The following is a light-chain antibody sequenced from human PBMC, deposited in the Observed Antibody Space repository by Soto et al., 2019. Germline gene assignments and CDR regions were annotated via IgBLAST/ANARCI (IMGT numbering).Light chain of an antibody. J-gene: IGKJ4*01. CDR3: QQYNNWPPLT. Sequence: EIVMTQSPATLSVSPGERATLSCRASQSVSGNLAWYQQRPGQAPRLLIYGASTRATGIPARFSGSASGTEFTLTISSLQYEDFSLYYCQQYNNWPPLTFGGGTKVEIQ. CDR1: QSVSGN. CDR2: GAS. V-gene: IGKV3-15*01.